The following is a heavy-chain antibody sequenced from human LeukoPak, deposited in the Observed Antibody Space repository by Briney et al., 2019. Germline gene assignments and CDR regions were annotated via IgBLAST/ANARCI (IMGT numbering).Heavy chain of an antibody. CDR2: ISSSSSTI. V-gene: IGHV3-48*04. CDR1: GFTFSSYG. D-gene: IGHD6-13*01. J-gene: IGHJ6*03. Sequence: PGGSLRLSCAASGFTFSSYGMHWVRQAPGKGLEWVSYISSSSSTIYYAGSVKGRFTISRDNAKNSLYLQMNSLRAEDTAVYYCARATAAGYYYYYMDVWGKGTTVTVSS. CDR3: ARATAAGYYYYYMDV.